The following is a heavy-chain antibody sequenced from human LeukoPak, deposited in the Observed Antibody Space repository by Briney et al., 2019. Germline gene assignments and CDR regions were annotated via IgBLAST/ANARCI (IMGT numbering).Heavy chain of an antibody. CDR1: GFTFSSYS. CDR3: ASSPYYYDSSGYYNLFYYYYGMDV. CDR2: ISSSSSYI. D-gene: IGHD3-22*01. V-gene: IGHV3-21*01. Sequence: TGGSLRLSCAASGFTFSSYSMNWVRQAPGKGLEWVSSISSSSSYIYYADSVKGRFTISRDNAKNSLYLQMNSLRAEDTAVYYCASSPYYYDSSGYYNLFYYYYGMDVWGQGTTVTVSS. J-gene: IGHJ6*02.